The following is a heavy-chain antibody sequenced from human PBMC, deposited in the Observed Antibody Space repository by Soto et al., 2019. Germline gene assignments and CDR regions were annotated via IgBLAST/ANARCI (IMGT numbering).Heavy chain of an antibody. CDR3: AEGVAADPVWYYGMDV. CDR1: GGTFSSYA. Sequence: SVKVSCKASGGTFSSYAISWVRQAPGQGLEWMGGIIPIFGTANYAQKFQGRVTITADESTSTAYMELSSLRSEDTAVYYCAEGVAADPVWYYGMDVWGQGTTVTVSS. V-gene: IGHV1-69*13. D-gene: IGHD6-19*01. CDR2: IIPIFGTA. J-gene: IGHJ6*02.